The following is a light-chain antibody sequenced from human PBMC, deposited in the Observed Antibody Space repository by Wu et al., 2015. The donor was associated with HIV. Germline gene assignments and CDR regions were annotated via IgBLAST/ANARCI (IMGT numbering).Light chain of an antibody. V-gene: IGKV3-20*01. J-gene: IGKJ4*01. Sequence: EIVLTQSPGTLSLSPGERATLSCRASQSVKSTYFAWYQQKFGQAPRLLIYGASTRAAGIPDRFSGSGSGTDFTLTINRLEPEDPAVYYCQQYGSSPVTFGGGTKVEIK. CDR1: QSVKSTY. CDR2: GAS. CDR3: QQYGSSPVT.